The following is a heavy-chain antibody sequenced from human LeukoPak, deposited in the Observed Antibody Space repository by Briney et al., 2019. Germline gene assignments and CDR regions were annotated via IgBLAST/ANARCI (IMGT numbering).Heavy chain of an antibody. J-gene: IGHJ4*02. CDR2: INHSGST. D-gene: IGHD3-22*01. Sequence: SETLSLTCAVYGGSFSGYYWSWIRQPPGKGLEWIGEINHSGSTNYNPSLKSRVTISVDTSKNQFSLKLSSVTAADTAVYYCARHAKYYYDSSGYYRDWGQGTLVTVSS. CDR3: ARHAKYYYDSSGYYRD. V-gene: IGHV4-34*01. CDR1: GGSFSGYY.